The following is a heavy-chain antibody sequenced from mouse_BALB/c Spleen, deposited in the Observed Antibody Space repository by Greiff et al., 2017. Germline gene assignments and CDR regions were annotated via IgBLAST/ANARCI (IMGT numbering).Heavy chain of an antibody. Sequence: EVQLVESGGGLVQPGGSRKLSCAASGFTFSSFGMHWVRQAPEKGLEWVAYISSGSSTIYYADTVKGRFTISRDNPKNTLFLQMTSLRSEDTAMYYCAFGENYAMDYWGQGTSVTVSA. CDR3: AFGENYAMDY. CDR1: GFTFSSFG. V-gene: IGHV5-17*02. CDR2: ISSGSSTI. J-gene: IGHJ4*01.